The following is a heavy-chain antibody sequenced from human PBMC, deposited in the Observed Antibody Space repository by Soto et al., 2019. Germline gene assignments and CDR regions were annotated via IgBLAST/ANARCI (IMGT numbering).Heavy chain of an antibody. V-gene: IGHV3-13*01. CDR2: IGTAGDT. CDR1: GFTFSSYD. D-gene: IGHD3-16*02. Sequence: GGSLRLSCAASGFTFSSYDMHWVRQATGKGLEWVSAIGTAGDTYYPGSVKGRFTISRENAKKSLYLQMNSLRAEDTAVYYCARASRGVSLIPKWNPNSFDYWGQGTLVTVSS. CDR3: ARASRGVSLIPKWNPNSFDY. J-gene: IGHJ4*02.